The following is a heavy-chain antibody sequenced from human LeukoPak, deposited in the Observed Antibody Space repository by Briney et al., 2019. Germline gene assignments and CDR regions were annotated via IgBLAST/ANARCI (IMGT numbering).Heavy chain of an antibody. CDR3: VRLRRNNDRSGYYYYYDY. D-gene: IGHD3-22*01. V-gene: IGHV3-21*01. CDR2: ISVRSNYR. J-gene: IGHJ4*02. Sequence: GGSLTLSCAASGYTFSDFSVNWVRQAPGKGLEWVSSISVRSNYRYYADSVRGRFTISRDDARDSLFLQTNSLRAEDTAVYFCVRLRRNNDRSGYYYYYDYWGQGTLVTVSS. CDR1: GYTFSDFS.